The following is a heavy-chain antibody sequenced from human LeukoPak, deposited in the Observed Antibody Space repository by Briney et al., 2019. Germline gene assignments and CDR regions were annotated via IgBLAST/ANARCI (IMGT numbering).Heavy chain of an antibody. V-gene: IGHV3-23*01. CDR3: AKVPVFSVTISEVVTDDAFDI. J-gene: IGHJ3*02. CDR2: ISCSGDST. Sequence: GGSLRLSCAASGFTFSSYAMSWVRQAPGKVLEWVSAISCSGDSTYYADSVKGRFTISRDNSKNTVYLQMNSLRAEDTAVYYCAKVPVFSVTISEVVTDDAFDIWGQGTIVTVSS. D-gene: IGHD3-3*01. CDR1: GFTFSSYA.